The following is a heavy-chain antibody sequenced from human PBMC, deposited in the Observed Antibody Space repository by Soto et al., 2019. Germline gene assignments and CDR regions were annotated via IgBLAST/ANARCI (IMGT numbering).Heavy chain of an antibody. Sequence: QITLKESGPTLVKPTQTLTLTCTFSGFSLSTSGVGVGWIRQPPGKALEWLALLYWDDDKRYSPSLKSRLTIPKDNSKNQVVLTMTNMDPVDTATYYCAHSMWFGEFDYWGQGTLVTVSS. V-gene: IGHV2-5*02. CDR1: GFSLSTSGVG. J-gene: IGHJ4*02. D-gene: IGHD3-10*01. CDR3: AHSMWFGEFDY. CDR2: LYWDDDK.